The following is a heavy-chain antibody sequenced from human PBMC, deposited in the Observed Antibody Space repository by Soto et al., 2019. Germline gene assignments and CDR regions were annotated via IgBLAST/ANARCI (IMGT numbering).Heavy chain of an antibody. J-gene: IGHJ4*02. Sequence: PSETLSLTCSVSAGSISSSYWNWIRQPAGKGLEWIGRFYTTGRASYNPSLKGRLTLSGDTSKNQFSLKLSSVTAADTAVYYCARGLAIFGVVTSWHFDYWGQGTLVTVSS. CDR1: AGSISSSY. V-gene: IGHV4-4*07. CDR3: ARGLAIFGVVTSWHFDY. D-gene: IGHD3-3*01. CDR2: FYTTGRA.